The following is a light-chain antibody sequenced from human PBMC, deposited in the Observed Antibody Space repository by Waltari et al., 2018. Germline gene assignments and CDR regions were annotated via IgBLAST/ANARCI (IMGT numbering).Light chain of an antibody. CDR3: QQYYSTPLT. CDR2: WAS. J-gene: IGKJ4*01. Sequence: DIVMTQSPVSLTVSLGERATVNFKSRQTILYSSNNKNYLAWYQQRPGQPPKLLISWASTRESGVPDRFSGSGSGTDFTLTISSLQAEDVAVYYCQQYYSTPLTFGGGTRVEIK. V-gene: IGKV4-1*01. CDR1: QTILYSSNNKNY.